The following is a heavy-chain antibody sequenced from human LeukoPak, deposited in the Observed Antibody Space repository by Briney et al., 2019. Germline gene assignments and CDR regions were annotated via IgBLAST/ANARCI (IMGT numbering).Heavy chain of an antibody. J-gene: IGHJ4*02. CDR2: IDPKSGGT. V-gene: IGHV1-2*02. Sequence: GASVKVSCKTSGYIFIGYYMHWVRQAPGQGLEWMGWIDPKSGGTKYAQKFQGRVTMTRDMSISTAYMELSRLRSDDTAVYYCARDLFGPSREEMATWVAVDWGQGTLVTVSS. CDR3: ARDLFGPSREEMATWVAVD. D-gene: IGHD5-24*01. CDR1: GYIFIGYY.